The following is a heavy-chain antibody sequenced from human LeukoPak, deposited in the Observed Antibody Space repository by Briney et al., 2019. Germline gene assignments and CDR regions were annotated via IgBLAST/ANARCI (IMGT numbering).Heavy chain of an antibody. CDR3: ARGVPHLDV. J-gene: IGHJ6*02. CDR1: GGSFSGYS. D-gene: IGHD3-10*01. V-gene: IGHV4-34*01. Sequence: SETLSLTCAVYGGSFSGYSWNWIRQPPGKGLECIGEINHSGSTNYNPSLKSRLTISVDTSKNQFSLKLNSVTAADTAVYYCARGVPHLDVWGQGTTVTVSS. CDR2: INHSGST.